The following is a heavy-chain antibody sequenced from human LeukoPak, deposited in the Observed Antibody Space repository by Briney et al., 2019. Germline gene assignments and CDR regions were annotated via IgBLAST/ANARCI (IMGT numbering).Heavy chain of an antibody. CDR1: GGSISSSSYY. CDR3: ARGYCSSTSCLHDY. V-gene: IGHV4-39*07. J-gene: IGHJ4*02. Sequence: PSETLSLTCTVSGGSISSSSYYWGWIRQPPGKGLEWIGSIYYSGSTYYNPSLKSRVTISVDTSKNQFSLKLSSVTAADTAVYYCARGYCSSTSCLHDYWGQGTLVTVSS. D-gene: IGHD2-2*01. CDR2: IYYSGST.